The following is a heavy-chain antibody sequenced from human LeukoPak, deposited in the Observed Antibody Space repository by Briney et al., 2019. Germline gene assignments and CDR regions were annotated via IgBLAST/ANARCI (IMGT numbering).Heavy chain of an antibody. Sequence: SETLSLTCTVSGVSISSYYWSWIRQPPGKGLEWIGYNYYSGSTNYNPSLKSRVTISVDTSKNQFSLKLSSVTAADTAVYYCASLRKAAAAGSYYFDYWGQGNLVTVSS. J-gene: IGHJ4*02. CDR1: GVSISSYY. D-gene: IGHD6-13*01. V-gene: IGHV4-59*01. CDR2: NYYSGST. CDR3: ASLRKAAAAGSYYFDY.